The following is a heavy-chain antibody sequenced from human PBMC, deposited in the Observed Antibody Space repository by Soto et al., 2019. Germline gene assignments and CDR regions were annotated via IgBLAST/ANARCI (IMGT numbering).Heavy chain of an antibody. CDR1: GFTFSSYG. V-gene: IGHV3-30*18. CDR2: ISYDGSNK. J-gene: IGHJ4*02. Sequence: XGGLRLSCAACGFTFSSYGMHWVRQAPGKGLEWVAVISYDGSNKYYADSVKGRFTISRDNSKNTLYLQMNSLRAEDTAVYYCAKGEDYFDYWGQGTLVTVSS. CDR3: AKGEDYFDY. D-gene: IGHD2-21*01.